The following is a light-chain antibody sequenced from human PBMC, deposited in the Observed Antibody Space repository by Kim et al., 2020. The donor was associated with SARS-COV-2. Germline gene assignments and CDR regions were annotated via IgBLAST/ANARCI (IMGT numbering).Light chain of an antibody. J-gene: IGLJ1*01. Sequence: PGGTATITCGGDNLGPKNVNWYQRKPGQAPLLVMYFDSDRPSGIPERFFGSNSGNTATLYIDRVEAGDEADYFCQVWESGSDHPVFGTGTKVTVL. CDR3: QVWESGSDHPV. CDR2: FDS. CDR1: NLGPKN. V-gene: IGLV3-21*01.